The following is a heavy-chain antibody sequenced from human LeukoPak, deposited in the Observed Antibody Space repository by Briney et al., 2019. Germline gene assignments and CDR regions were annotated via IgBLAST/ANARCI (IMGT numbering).Heavy chain of an antibody. V-gene: IGHV3-30-3*01. CDR1: GFTFSSYA. Sequence: SGGSLRLSCAASGFTFSSYAMHWVRQAPGKGLEWVAVISYDGSNKYYAGSVKGRFTISRDNSKNTLYLQMNSLRAEDTAVYYCASRGSYYYGSGSYRTIDYYYGMDVWGQGTTVTVSS. CDR3: ASRGSYYYGSGSYRTIDYYYGMDV. J-gene: IGHJ6*02. D-gene: IGHD3-10*01. CDR2: ISYDGSNK.